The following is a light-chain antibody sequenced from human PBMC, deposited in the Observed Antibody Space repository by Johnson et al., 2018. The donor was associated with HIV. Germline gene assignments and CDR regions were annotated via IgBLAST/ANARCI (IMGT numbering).Light chain of an antibody. V-gene: IGLV1-51*01. CDR3: GTWDSSLSADV. Sequence: QSVLTQPPSVSAAPGQKVTISCSGSSSNIGNNYVSWYQQLPGTAPKLLIYDNNKRPSGIPDRFSGPKSGTSATLGITGLQTGAEADYYCGTWDSSLSADVFGTGTKVTVL. CDR1: SSNIGNNY. CDR2: DNN. J-gene: IGLJ1*01.